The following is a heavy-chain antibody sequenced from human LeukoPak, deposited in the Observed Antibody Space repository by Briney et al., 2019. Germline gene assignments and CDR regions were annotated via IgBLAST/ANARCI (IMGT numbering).Heavy chain of an antibody. J-gene: IGHJ5*02. D-gene: IGHD2-21*02. CDR1: GYTFTGYY. CDR2: IIPIFGTA. V-gene: IGHV1-69*13. CDR3: ARDRFPAPYCGGDCYNWFDP. Sequence: AVKVSCKASGYTFTGYYIHWVRQAPGQGLEWMGGIIPIFGTANYAQKFQGKVTITADESTSTAYMELSSLRSEDTAVYYCARDRFPAPYCGGDCYNWFDPWGQGTLVTVSS.